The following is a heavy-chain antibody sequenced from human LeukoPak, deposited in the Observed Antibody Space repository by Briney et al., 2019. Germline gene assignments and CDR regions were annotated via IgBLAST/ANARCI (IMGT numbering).Heavy chain of an antibody. D-gene: IGHD6-6*01. J-gene: IGHJ4*02. V-gene: IGHV3-23*01. Sequence: GGSLRLSCAASGFTFSSCAMSWVRQAPGKGLEWVSAISGSGVSTDYADSVKGRFTISRDNSKNTLYPQMDSLRAEDTAVYYCAKETSEYSTSKVFDYWGQGTLVTVSS. CDR2: ISGSGVST. CDR1: GFTFSSCA. CDR3: AKETSEYSTSKVFDY.